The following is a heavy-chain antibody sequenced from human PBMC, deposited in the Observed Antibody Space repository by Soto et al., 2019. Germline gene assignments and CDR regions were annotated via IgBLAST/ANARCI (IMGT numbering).Heavy chain of an antibody. CDR3: STGYYDPYYYYGMDV. D-gene: IGHD3-9*01. Sequence: KPSETLSLTCTVSGGSISSSSYYWGWIRQPPGKGLEWIGSIYYSGSTYYNPSLKSRVTISVDTSKNQFSLKLSSVTAADTAVYYASTGYYDPYYYYGMDVWGQGTLVTVSS. J-gene: IGHJ6*02. CDR1: GGSISSSSYY. V-gene: IGHV4-39*01. CDR2: IYYSGST.